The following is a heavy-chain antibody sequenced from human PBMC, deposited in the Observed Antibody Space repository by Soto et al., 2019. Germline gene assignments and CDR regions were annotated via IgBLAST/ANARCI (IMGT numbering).Heavy chain of an antibody. V-gene: IGHV1-69*06. J-gene: IGHJ4*02. CDR3: ASDIAGYCTTTTCYVGVGTAFDY. D-gene: IGHD2-2*01. CDR1: GDTFSTYA. Sequence: EASVKVSCKASGDTFSTYAFTWVRQAPGQGLEWMGAIISIFGTPTYAQKFQGRVRITADKSTTSAYMELSSLRSEDTAVYYCASDIAGYCTTTTCYVGVGTAFDYWGQGTPVTVSS. CDR2: IISIFGTP.